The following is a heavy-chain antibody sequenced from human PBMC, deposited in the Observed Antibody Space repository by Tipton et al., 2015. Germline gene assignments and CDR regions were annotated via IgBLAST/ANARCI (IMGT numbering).Heavy chain of an antibody. CDR1: GGSISRSDYY. CDR2: MFYSGSA. V-gene: IGHV4-39*02. CDR3: ARDFTPYQYYAMDV. Sequence: LRLSCNVFGGSISRSDYYWGWIRQPPGKGLEWIGNMFYSGSAYYNPALNSRVTISIDTSRNQFSLKLSSVTAADTAVYYCARDFTPYQYYAMDVWGQGTTVTVSS. J-gene: IGHJ6*02.